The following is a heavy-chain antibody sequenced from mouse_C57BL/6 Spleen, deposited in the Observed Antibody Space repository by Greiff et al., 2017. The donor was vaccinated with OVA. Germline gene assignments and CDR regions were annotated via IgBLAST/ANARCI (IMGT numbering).Heavy chain of an antibody. D-gene: IGHD1-1*01. J-gene: IGHJ3*01. V-gene: IGHV1-53*01. CDR1: GYTFTSYW. CDR3: ARSGGYGSSPGWFAY. CDR2: INPSNGGT. Sequence: QVQLQQPGTELVKPGASVKLSCKASGYTFTSYWMHWVKQRPGQGLEWIGNINPSNGGTTYNEKFKSKATLTVAKSSSPAYMQLSRLTSEDSAVYDCARSGGYGSSPGWFAYWGQGTLVTVSA.